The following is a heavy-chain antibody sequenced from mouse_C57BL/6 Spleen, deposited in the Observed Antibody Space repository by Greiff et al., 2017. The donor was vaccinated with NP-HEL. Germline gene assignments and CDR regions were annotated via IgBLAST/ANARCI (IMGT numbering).Heavy chain of an antibody. CDR2: IDPSDSST. CDR3: ASGNYHYFDY. V-gene: IGHV1-69*01. CDR1: GYTFTSYW. J-gene: IGHJ2*01. D-gene: IGHD2-1*01. Sequence: VQLQQPGAELVVPGASVKLSCKASGYTFTSYWMHWVKQRPGQGLEWIGEIDPSDSSTNYNQKFKGKSTLTVDKSSSTAYMQLSSLTSEDSAVYYCASGNYHYFDYWGQGTTLTVSS.